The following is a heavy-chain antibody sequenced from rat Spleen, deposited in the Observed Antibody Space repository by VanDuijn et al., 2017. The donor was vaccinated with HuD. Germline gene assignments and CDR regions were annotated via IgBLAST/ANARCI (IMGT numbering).Heavy chain of an antibody. J-gene: IGHJ2*01. CDR1: GFTFSNAA. CDR3: TANTKDY. Sequence: VQLVESGGGLVQPKESLKISCAASGFTFSNAAMYWVRQAPGKGLEWVARIRTKPNNYATYYADSAKGRFTISRDDSKSMVYLQMDNLKTEDTAMYYCTANTKDYWGQGVMVTVSS. D-gene: IGHD1-10*01. CDR2: IRTKPNNYAT. V-gene: IGHV10-5*01.